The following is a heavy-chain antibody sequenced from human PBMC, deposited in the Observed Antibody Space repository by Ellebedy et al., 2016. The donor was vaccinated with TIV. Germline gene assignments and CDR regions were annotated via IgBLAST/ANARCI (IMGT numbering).Heavy chain of an antibody. CDR2: FDPEDGET. J-gene: IGHJ3*02. CDR3: ATAAPLKWELLSAFDI. V-gene: IGHV1-24*01. D-gene: IGHD1-26*01. Sequence: AASVKVSCKVSGYTLTELSMHWVRQAPGKGLEWMGGFDPEDGETIYAQKFQGRVTMTEDTSTDTAYMELSSLRSEDTAVYYCATAAPLKWELLSAFDIWGQGTMVTVSS. CDR1: GYTLTELS.